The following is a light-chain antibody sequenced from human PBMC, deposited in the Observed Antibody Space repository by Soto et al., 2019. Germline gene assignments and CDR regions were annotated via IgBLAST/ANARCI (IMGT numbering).Light chain of an antibody. CDR1: QDIRNF. V-gene: IGKV1-27*01. Sequence: DIQMTQSPTSLSASVGDRVTITCRASQDIRNFLAWYQQKPGKAPKLLIYAASTLQSGVPSRFSGSGSGTDFTLTIKILQTEDVATYSCQKYSSVPVFGPGTKVEIK. J-gene: IGKJ3*01. CDR3: QKYSSVPV. CDR2: AAS.